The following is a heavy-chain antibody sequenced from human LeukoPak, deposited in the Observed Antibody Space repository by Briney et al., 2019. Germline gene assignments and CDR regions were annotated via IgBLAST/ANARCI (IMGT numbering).Heavy chain of an antibody. CDR3: AKDNDFGDDILTGLITD. Sequence: GGSLRLSCAASGFTFDDYAIHWVRQAPGKGLEWVSGISWNSGSIGYADSVKGRFTISRDNAKNSLYLQMNSLRAEDTALYYCAKDNDFGDDILTGLITDWGQGTLVTVSS. CDR2: ISWNSGSI. V-gene: IGHV3-9*01. CDR1: GFTFDDYA. D-gene: IGHD3-9*01. J-gene: IGHJ4*02.